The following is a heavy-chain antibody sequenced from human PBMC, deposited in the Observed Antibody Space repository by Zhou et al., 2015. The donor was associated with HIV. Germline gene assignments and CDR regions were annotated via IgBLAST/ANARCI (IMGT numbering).Heavy chain of an antibody. D-gene: IGHD3-10*02. Sequence: QARLVQSGAEMKKPGASVKVSCKASGYSFAGYYIHWVRQVPGQGLEWMGWIKTISGDTDFDQKLRGRLTMTSDTSSTAYLELSGLTSDDTAVYYCAREAMLATSRGLELWGQGTLVTVSS. CDR1: GYSFAGYY. CDR3: AREAMLATSRGLEL. CDR2: IKTISGDT. J-gene: IGHJ4*02. V-gene: IGHV1-2*02.